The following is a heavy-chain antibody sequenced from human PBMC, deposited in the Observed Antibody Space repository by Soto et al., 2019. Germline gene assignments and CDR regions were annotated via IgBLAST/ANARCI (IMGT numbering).Heavy chain of an antibody. J-gene: IGHJ4*02. D-gene: IGHD5-18*01. CDR1: GGTFSSYA. CDR2: IIPIFGTA. V-gene: IGHV1-69*13. Sequence: GASVKVSCKASGGTFSSYAISWVRQAPGQGLEWMGGIIPIFGTANYAQKFQGRVTITADESTSTAYMELSSLRSEDTAVYYCAKTDDTAMVADFDYWGQGTLVTVSS. CDR3: AKTDDTAMVADFDY.